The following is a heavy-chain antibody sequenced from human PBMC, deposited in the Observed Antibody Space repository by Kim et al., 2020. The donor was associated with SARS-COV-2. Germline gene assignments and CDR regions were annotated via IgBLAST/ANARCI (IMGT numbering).Heavy chain of an antibody. CDR3: ARAAWSHFDY. CDR1: GGSVSSGSYY. J-gene: IGHJ4*02. V-gene: IGHV4-61*01. D-gene: IGHD6-25*01. Sequence: SETLSLTCTVSGGSVSSGSYYWSWIRQPPGKGLEWIGYIYYSGSTNYNPSLKSRVTISVDTSKNQFSLKLSSVTAADTAVYYCARAAWSHFDYWGQGTLVTVSS. CDR2: IYYSGST.